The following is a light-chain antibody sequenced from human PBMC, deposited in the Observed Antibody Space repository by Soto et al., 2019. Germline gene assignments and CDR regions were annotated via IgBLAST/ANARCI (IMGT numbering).Light chain of an antibody. CDR3: QQYESHSEA. CDR1: QRVGCW. V-gene: IGKV1-5*01. Sequence: DIQLTKSPSTLSASVGDRVSITCWAIQRVGCWLAWHPKKPGKAPKLIIFDGTYLESGVPSRFSGSGSGAVFSLTINDLQPDDSATYYCQQYESHSEAFGQGTKVEVK. J-gene: IGKJ1*01. CDR2: DGT.